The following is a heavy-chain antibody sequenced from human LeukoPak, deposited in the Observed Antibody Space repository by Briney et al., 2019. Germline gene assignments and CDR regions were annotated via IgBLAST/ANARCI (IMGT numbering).Heavy chain of an antibody. CDR1: GFTFSDYY. CDR3: ARDMGAYYYDSSGYYQLDH. CDR2: ISSSGSTI. D-gene: IGHD3-22*01. J-gene: IGHJ4*02. Sequence: GGSLRLSCAASGFTFSDYYMSWIRQAPGKGLEWVSYISSSGSTIYYADSVKGRFTISRDNAKNSLYLQMNSLRAEDTAVYYCARDMGAYYYDSSGYYQLDHWGQGTLVTVSS. V-gene: IGHV3-11*04.